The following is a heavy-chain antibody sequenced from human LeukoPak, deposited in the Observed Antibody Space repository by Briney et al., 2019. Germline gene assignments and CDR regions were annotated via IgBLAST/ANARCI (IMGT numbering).Heavy chain of an antibody. CDR2: ISYGGSNK. J-gene: IGHJ5*02. D-gene: IGHD6-13*01. CDR1: GFTFSSYW. CDR3: ASIAAAGLDWFDP. Sequence: GGSLRLSCAASGFTFSSYWMTWVRQAPGKGLEWVAVISYGGSNKYYADSVKGRFTISRDNSKNTLYLQMNSLRAEDTAVYYCASIAAAGLDWFDPWGQGTLVTVSS. V-gene: IGHV3-30*03.